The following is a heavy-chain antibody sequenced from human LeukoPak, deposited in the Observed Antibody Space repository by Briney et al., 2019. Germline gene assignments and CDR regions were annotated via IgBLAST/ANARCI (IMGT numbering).Heavy chain of an antibody. J-gene: IGHJ6*03. D-gene: IGHD6-13*01. CDR1: GGSISSYY. CDR3: ARWSSFYYYYMDV. V-gene: IGHV4-59*01. CDR2: IYYSGST. Sequence: SETLSLTCTVSGGSISSYYWGWIRQPPGKGLEWIGYIYYSGSTNYNPSLKSRVTISVDTSKNQFSLKLSSVTAADTAVYYCARWSSFYYYYMDVWGKGTTVTVSS.